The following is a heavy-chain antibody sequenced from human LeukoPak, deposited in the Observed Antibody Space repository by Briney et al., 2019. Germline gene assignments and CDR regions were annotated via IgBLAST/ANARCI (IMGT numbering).Heavy chain of an antibody. CDR2: IYPDDSDT. CDR3: ARVSDSSGYYYDWFDP. Sequence: GESLKISCKGSGFSFTSYWIGWVRQMPGKGLEWMGLIYPDDSDTRYSPSFQGQVTISADKSISTAYLQWSSLKASDTAMYYCARVSDSSGYYYDWFDPWGQGTLVTVSS. J-gene: IGHJ5*02. CDR1: GFSFTSYW. V-gene: IGHV5-51*01. D-gene: IGHD3-22*01.